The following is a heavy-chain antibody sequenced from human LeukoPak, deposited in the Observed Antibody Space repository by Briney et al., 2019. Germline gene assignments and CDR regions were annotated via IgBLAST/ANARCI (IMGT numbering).Heavy chain of an antibody. V-gene: IGHV4-34*01. D-gene: IGHD5-12*01. CDR3: AASSTGSGYPYRSYYFDY. CDR2: VNHSGST. Sequence: PSETLSLTCTVSGGSISSYYWSWIRQPPGKGLEWIGEVNHSGSTNYNPSLKSRVTISIDTSKNQFSLKLSSVTAADTAVYYCAASSTGSGYPYRSYYFDYWGQGTLVTVSS. CDR1: GGSISSYY. J-gene: IGHJ4*02.